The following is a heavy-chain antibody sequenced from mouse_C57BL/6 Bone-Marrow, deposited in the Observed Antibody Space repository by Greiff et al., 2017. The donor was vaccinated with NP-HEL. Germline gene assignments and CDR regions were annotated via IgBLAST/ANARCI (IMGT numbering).Heavy chain of an antibody. D-gene: IGHD1-1*01. J-gene: IGHJ2*01. Sequence: QVQLQQPGAELVKPGASVKLSCKASGYTFTSYWMHWVKQRPGQGLEWIGMIHPNSGSTNYNEKFKGKATLTVDTSSSTAYMELHSLTSEDSAVYFCAREDYYGSLFDYWGQGTTLTVSS. CDR1: GYTFTSYW. CDR2: IHPNSGST. CDR3: AREDYYGSLFDY. V-gene: IGHV1-64*01.